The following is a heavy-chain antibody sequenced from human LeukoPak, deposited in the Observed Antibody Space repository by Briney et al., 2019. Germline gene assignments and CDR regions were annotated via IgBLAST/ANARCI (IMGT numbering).Heavy chain of an antibody. CDR2: MNPNSGNT. V-gene: IGHV1-8*01. D-gene: IGHD2-2*01. CDR3: ARGGTRYCSSTSCYNWFDP. Sequence: ASVKVSCKASGYTFTSYDINWVRPATGQGLEWMGWMNPNSGNTGYAQKFQGRVTMTRNTSISTAYMELSSLRSEDAAVYYCARGGTRYCSSTSCYNWFDPWGQGTLVTVSS. CDR1: GYTFTSYD. J-gene: IGHJ5*02.